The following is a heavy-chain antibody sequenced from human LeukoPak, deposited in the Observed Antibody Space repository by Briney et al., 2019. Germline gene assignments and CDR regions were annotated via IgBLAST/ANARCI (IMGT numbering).Heavy chain of an antibody. CDR3: ARGGSYCSGGSCYFDY. Sequence: PGGSLRLSCAASGFTFSSYWMSWVCQAPGKGLEWVANIKQDGSEKYYVDSVKGRFTISRDNAKNSLYLQMNSLRAEDTAVYYCARGGSYCSGGSCYFDYWGQGTLVTVSS. V-gene: IGHV3-7*01. J-gene: IGHJ4*02. CDR1: GFTFSSYW. D-gene: IGHD2-15*01. CDR2: IKQDGSEK.